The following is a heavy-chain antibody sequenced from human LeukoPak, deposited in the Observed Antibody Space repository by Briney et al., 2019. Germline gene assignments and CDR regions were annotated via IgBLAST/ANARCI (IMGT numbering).Heavy chain of an antibody. CDR1: GFTFSSYW. J-gene: IGHJ4*02. CDR2: IKEDGSDK. CDR3: ARMRDGYMGRYYFDY. V-gene: IGHV3-7*04. D-gene: IGHD5-24*01. Sequence: VGSLRLSCAASGFTFSSYWMSWVRQAPGEGLECVANIKEDGSDKKYVDSVKGRFTTSRDNAKNSLYLQMNSLRAEDAAVYYCARMRDGYMGRYYFDYWGQGTLVTVSS.